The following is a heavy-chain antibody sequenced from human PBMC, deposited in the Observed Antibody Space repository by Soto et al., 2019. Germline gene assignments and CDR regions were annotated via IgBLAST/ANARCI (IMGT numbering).Heavy chain of an antibody. Sequence: PSQTLSLTCAISGDSVPSNSAAWNWIRQSPSRGLEWLGRTYYRSKWYNDYAVSVKSRITINPDTSKNQFSLQLNSVTPEDTAVYYCARDGFDWNWPESEGWFDPWGQGTLVTVSS. J-gene: IGHJ5*02. CDR1: GDSVPSNSAA. D-gene: IGHD1-7*01. CDR3: ARDGFDWNWPESEGWFDP. CDR2: TYYRSKWYN. V-gene: IGHV6-1*01.